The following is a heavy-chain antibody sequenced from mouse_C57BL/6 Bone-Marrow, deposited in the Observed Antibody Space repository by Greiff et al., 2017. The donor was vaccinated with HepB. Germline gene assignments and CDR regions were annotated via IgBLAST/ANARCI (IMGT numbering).Heavy chain of an antibody. D-gene: IGHD2-4*01. J-gene: IGHJ2*01. CDR1: GYAFTNYL. CDR3: ARKWGYYDYPDY. Sequence: QVQLKQSGAELVRPGTSVKVSCKASGYAFTNYLIEWVKQRPGQGLEWIGVINPGSGGTNYNEKFKGKATLTADKSSSTAYMQLSSLTSEDSAVYFCARKWGYYDYPDYWGQGTTLTVSS. V-gene: IGHV1-54*01. CDR2: INPGSGGT.